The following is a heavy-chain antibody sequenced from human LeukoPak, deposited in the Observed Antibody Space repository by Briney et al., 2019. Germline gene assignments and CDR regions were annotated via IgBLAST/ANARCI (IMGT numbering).Heavy chain of an antibody. CDR1: GFTFSDYS. CDR3: ARRALGYVWGSYVSWFDP. CDR2: ISSSSSYI. V-gene: IGHV3-21*01. Sequence: PGGSLRLSCEASGFTFSDYSMNWVRQAPGKGLEWVSSISSSSSYIYYADSVKGRFTISRDNAKNSLYLQMNSLRAEDTAVYYCARRALGYVWGSYVSWFDPWGQGTLVTVSS. D-gene: IGHD3-16*01. J-gene: IGHJ5*02.